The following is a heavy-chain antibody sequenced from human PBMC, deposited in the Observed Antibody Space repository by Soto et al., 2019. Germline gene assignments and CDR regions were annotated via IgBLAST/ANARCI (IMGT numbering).Heavy chain of an antibody. Sequence: QVHLQQWGAGLLKPSETLSLTCGLSGGSFSAHYWTWIRQSPGKGLEWIGEISHGGSTNYNPSLKSRLTISVDTSRNQFSLKLSSVTAADTAVYYCSGGTNAIRGVTMSLDAYDVWGQGTVVTVSS. CDR1: GGSFSAHY. CDR3: SGGTNAIRGVTMSLDAYDV. V-gene: IGHV4-34*01. CDR2: ISHGGST. D-gene: IGHD3-10*01. J-gene: IGHJ3*01.